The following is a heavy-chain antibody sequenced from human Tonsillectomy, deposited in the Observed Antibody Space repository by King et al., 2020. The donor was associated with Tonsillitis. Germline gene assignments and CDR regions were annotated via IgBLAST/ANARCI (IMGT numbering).Heavy chain of an antibody. Sequence: HVQLQESGPGLVKPSETLSLTCTVSGGSISTYFWSWIRQPPGKGLEWIGYIYYSGNSDYNPSLKSRVTISVDTSKNQLSLNLNSVTAADTAVYYCARTWTLAPFAFWGQGTLVTVSS. D-gene: IGHD3/OR15-3a*01. V-gene: IGHV4-59*01. J-gene: IGHJ4*02. CDR1: GGSISTYF. CDR3: ARTWTLAPFAF. CDR2: IYYSGNS.